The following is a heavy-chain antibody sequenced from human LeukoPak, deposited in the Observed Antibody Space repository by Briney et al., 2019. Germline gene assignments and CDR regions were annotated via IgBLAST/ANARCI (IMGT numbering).Heavy chain of an antibody. CDR3: ARGGIAVAGTDY. Sequence: SETLSLTCAVYGGSFSGYCWSWIRQPPGKGLEWIGEINHSGSTNYNPSLKSRVTISVDTSKNQFSLKLSSVTAADTAVYYCARGGIAVAGTDYWGQGTLVAVSS. CDR1: GGSFSGYC. V-gene: IGHV4-34*01. D-gene: IGHD6-19*01. CDR2: INHSGST. J-gene: IGHJ4*02.